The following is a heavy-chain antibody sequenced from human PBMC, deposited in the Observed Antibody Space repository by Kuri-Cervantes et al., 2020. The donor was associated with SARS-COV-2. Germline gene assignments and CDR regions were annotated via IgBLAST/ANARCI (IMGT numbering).Heavy chain of an antibody. CDR2: IYYSGNT. CDR3: ARDRGRIAAAGIGWFDP. D-gene: IGHD6-13*01. J-gene: IGHJ5*02. Sequence: SETLSLTCTVSGGSISSYYWSWIRQPPGQGLEWLGYIYYSGNTLYNPSLKSRLTISVDTSKKQFSLNLSSVTAADTAVYYCARDRGRIAAAGIGWFDPWGQGTLVTVSS. V-gene: IGHV4-59*12. CDR1: GGSISSYY.